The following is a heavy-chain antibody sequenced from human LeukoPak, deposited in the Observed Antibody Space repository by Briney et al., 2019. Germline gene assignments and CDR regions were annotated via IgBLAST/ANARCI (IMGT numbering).Heavy chain of an antibody. D-gene: IGHD1-14*01. J-gene: IGHJ4*02. V-gene: IGHV3-30*03. CDR1: GFTFSSSG. Sequence: GGSLRLSCTASGFTFSSSGMHWVRQAPGKGLEWVTLISYEGTNKFYADSVRGRFTISRDNSKNTVYLQMNSLRAEDTAVYYCARPTGADHFDYWGQGTLVTVSS. CDR3: ARPTGADHFDY. CDR2: ISYEGTNK.